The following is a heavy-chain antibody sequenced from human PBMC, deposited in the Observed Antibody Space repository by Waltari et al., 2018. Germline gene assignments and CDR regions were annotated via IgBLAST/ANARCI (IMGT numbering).Heavy chain of an antibody. V-gene: IGHV3-21*01. J-gene: IGHJ4*02. CDR1: GFTFSSYS. D-gene: IGHD5-12*01. CDR2: ISSSSSYI. CDR3: ARDGGYDRPQDY. Sequence: EVQLVESGGGLVKPGGSLRLSCAASGFTFSSYSMNWVRQAPGEGLEWVSSISSSSSYIYYADSVKGRFTISRDNAKNSLYLQMNSLRAEDTAVYYCARDGGYDRPQDYWGQGTLVTVSS.